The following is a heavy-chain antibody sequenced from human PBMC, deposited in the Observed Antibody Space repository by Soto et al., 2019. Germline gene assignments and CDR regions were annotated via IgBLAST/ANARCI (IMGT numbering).Heavy chain of an antibody. V-gene: IGHV3-23*01. CDR3: TKRQEYYFEH. J-gene: IGHJ4*02. CDR2: ITGGGAGT. Sequence: PGGSLRLSCAASGFTFSSYAMSWVRQAPGKGLDWVSTITGGGAGTYYADSVKGRFTISRDNSKNTLYLQMNSLRAEDTAVYYCTKRQEYYFEHWGQGNLVTVSS. CDR1: GFTFSSYA.